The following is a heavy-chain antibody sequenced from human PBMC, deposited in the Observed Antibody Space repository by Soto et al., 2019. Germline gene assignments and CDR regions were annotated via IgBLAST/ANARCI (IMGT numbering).Heavy chain of an antibody. Sequence: SETLSLTCRVCGACLKSGNYYWSLIRPVPGKGLEWIGHIYVTGAVDYNPSLRDRITISQDTSERQFSLNLRLVTAADTAVYYCARLRIDTNNYKWFDPWGQGTLVTVSS. CDR2: IYVTGAV. V-gene: IGHV4-31*03. D-gene: IGHD1-20*01. CDR3: ARLRIDTNNYKWFDP. CDR1: GACLKSGNYY. J-gene: IGHJ5*02.